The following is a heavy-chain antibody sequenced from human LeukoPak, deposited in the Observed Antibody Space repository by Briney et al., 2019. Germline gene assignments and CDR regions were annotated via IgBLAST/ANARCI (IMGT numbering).Heavy chain of an antibody. CDR2: IKPDGSAG. V-gene: IGHV3-7*01. CDR3: ARAPSFGTVDY. CDR1: GFTFSSSW. D-gene: IGHD1-7*01. J-gene: IGHJ4*02. Sequence: SGGSLRLSCAASGFTFSSSWMSWVRQAPGKGLEWVANIKPDGSAGYYVGSAEGRFIVSRDNANNYLYLHMGGLRAEDTAFYYCARAPSFGTVDYWGQGTLVTVSS.